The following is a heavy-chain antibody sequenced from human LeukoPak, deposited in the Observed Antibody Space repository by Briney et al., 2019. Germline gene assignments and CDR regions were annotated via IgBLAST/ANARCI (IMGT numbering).Heavy chain of an antibody. J-gene: IGHJ4*02. CDR2: INPNSGGT. CDR1: GYTFTGYY. CDR3: ARDGGFYVFGGGYYGGQGLFNY. V-gene: IGHV1-2*02. D-gene: IGHD3-3*01. Sequence: ASVKVPCKDSGYTFTGYYMHWVRQAPGQGLEWMGWINPNSGGTNYAQKFQGRVAMTRDTSISTSYMELSRLRSDDTAGYYCARDGGFYVFGGGYYGGQGLFNYWGQGTLVTVSS.